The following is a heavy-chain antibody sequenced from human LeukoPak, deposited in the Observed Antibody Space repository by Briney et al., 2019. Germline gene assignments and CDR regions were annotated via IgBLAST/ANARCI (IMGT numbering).Heavy chain of an antibody. CDR2: IIPILEIT. CDR1: GGTFSSYA. V-gene: IGHV1-69*04. D-gene: IGHD5-24*01. Sequence: ASVKVSCKASGGTFSSYAISWVRQAPGQGLEWMGRIIPILEITNYAQKFQGRVTITADKSTSIAYMELSSLRSEDTALYYCATNGYNNGVPHGMDVWGQGTTVTVSS. J-gene: IGHJ6*02. CDR3: ATNGYNNGVPHGMDV.